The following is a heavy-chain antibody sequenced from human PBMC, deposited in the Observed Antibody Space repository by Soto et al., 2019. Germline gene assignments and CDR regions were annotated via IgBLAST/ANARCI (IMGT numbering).Heavy chain of an antibody. CDR1: GFTFSDYA. J-gene: IGHJ3*02. V-gene: IGHV3-23*01. D-gene: IGHD3-10*01. CDR3: AKDRVVRGVAGAFDI. CDR2: ISGSGGNT. Sequence: PGGSLSLSCAASGFTFSDYAMSWVRQAPGKGLEWVSTISGSGGNTYYADSVKGRFTISRDSSKNTLYLQMNSLRAEDTAVYYCAKDRVVRGVAGAFDIWGQGTMVTVSS.